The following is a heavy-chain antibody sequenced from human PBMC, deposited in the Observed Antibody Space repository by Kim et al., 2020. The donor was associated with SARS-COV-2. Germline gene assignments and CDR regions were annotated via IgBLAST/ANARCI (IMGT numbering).Heavy chain of an antibody. J-gene: IGHJ5*02. CDR1: GGSFSGYY. CDR2: INHSGST. CDR3: ARDGRQLAGGWFDP. Sequence: SETLSLTCAVYGGSFSGYYWSWIRQPPGKGLEWIGEINHSGSTNYNPSLKSRVTISVDTSKNQFSLKLSSVTAADTAVYYCARDGRQLAGGWFDPWGQGT. D-gene: IGHD6-6*01. V-gene: IGHV4-34*01.